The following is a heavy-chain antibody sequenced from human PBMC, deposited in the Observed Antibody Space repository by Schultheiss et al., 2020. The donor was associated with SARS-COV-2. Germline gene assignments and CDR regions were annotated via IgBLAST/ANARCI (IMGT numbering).Heavy chain of an antibody. Sequence: SVKVSCKASGGTFSSYAISWVRQAPGQGLEWMGGIIPIFGTANYAQKFQGRVTITADESTSTAYMELRSLRSDDTAVYYCARRGVPAAINYFDYWGQGTLLTVSS. CDR1: GGTFSSYA. CDR3: ARRGVPAAINYFDY. CDR2: IIPIFGTA. V-gene: IGHV1-69*13. J-gene: IGHJ4*02. D-gene: IGHD2-2*02.